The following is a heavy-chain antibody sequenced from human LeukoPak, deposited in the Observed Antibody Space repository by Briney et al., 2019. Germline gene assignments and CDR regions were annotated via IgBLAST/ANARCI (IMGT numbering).Heavy chain of an antibody. Sequence: GASVKVSCKASGYTFTSYGISWVRQAPGQGLEWMGWNSAYNGNTNYAQKLQGGVTMTTDTSTSTAYMELRSLRSDDTAVYYCARAQYSSSSLYPFDYWGQGTLVTVSS. CDR3: ARAQYSSSSLYPFDY. V-gene: IGHV1-18*01. J-gene: IGHJ4*02. CDR2: NSAYNGNT. D-gene: IGHD6-6*01. CDR1: GYTFTSYG.